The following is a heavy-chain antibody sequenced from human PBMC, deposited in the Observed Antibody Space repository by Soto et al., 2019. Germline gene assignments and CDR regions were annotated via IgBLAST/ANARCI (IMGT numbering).Heavy chain of an antibody. V-gene: IGHV1-46*01. J-gene: IGHJ4*02. CDR2: INPNGGST. Sequence: VQVVQSGAEVKKPGASVKVSCKTSGYTFINYHVHWVRQAPGQGLEWMGAINPNGGSTTYAQHLQVRITMNSDASTSTVYMDLSSLRSDDTAVYYCALTKNTLGWYNFWGQGSMVTVS. D-gene: IGHD6-19*01. CDR3: ALTKNTLGWYNF. CDR1: GYTFINYH.